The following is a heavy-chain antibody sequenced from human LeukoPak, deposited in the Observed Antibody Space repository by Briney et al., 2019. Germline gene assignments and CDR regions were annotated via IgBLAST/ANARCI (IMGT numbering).Heavy chain of an antibody. CDR3: ARGDGGTSGEYWFDP. J-gene: IGHJ5*02. CDR1: GGSISSGTSY. D-gene: IGHD4-23*01. CDR2: IYYTGTT. V-gene: IGHV4-31*03. Sequence: SQTLSLTCTVSGGSISSGTSYWSWIRQHPGKGLEWIGYIYYTGTTYYNPSLKSRVTISVDTSKNQFSLKLSSVTAADTAVYYCARGDGGTSGEYWFDPWGQGTLVTVSS.